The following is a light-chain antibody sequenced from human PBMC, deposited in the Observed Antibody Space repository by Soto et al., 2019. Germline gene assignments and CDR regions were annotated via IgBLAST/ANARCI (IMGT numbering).Light chain of an antibody. V-gene: IGLV2-23*02. CDR3: CSFAGSGTGV. Sequence: QSVLTQPASVSGSPGQSIAISCTGTSSDIGTYNLVSWYQQHPGKVPKLMISEVSKRPSGVSNRFSGSKSGNTASLTISGLQTEDEADYYCCSFAGSGTGVFGTGTKLTVL. J-gene: IGLJ1*01. CDR1: SSDIGTYNL. CDR2: EVS.